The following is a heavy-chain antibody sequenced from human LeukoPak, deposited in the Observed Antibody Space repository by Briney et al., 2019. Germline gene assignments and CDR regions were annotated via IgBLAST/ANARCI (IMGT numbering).Heavy chain of an antibody. Sequence: ASVKVSCKASSYTFTSYGISWVRQAPGQGLEWMGWISAYNGNTNYAQKLQGRVTMTTDTSTSTAYMELRSLRSDDTAVYYCARYIAAAGTAWYYFDYWGQGTLVTVSS. V-gene: IGHV1-18*04. J-gene: IGHJ4*02. CDR1: SYTFTSYG. CDR2: ISAYNGNT. CDR3: ARYIAAAGTAWYYFDY. D-gene: IGHD6-13*01.